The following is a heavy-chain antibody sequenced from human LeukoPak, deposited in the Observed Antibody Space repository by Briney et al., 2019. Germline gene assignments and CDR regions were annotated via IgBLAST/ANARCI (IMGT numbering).Heavy chain of an antibody. V-gene: IGHV4-38-2*02. Sequence: SETLSLTCTASGYSISSGYYWGWIRPPPGKGLEWIGNIYHSGSTYYNPSLKSRVTISVDTSKNQFSLKLSSVTAADTAVYYCARVVQLWPTNYRYYFDYWGQGTLVTVSS. CDR3: ARVVQLWPTNYRYYFDY. D-gene: IGHD5-18*01. CDR2: IYHSGST. CDR1: GYSISSGYY. J-gene: IGHJ4*02.